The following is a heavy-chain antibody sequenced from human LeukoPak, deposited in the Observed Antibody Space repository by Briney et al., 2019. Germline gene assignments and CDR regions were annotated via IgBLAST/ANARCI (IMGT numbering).Heavy chain of an antibody. J-gene: IGHJ5*02. CDR1: GFTFSSYG. V-gene: IGHV3-30*18. Sequence: GGSLRLSCAASGFTFSSYGMHWVRQAPGKGLEWVAVISYDGSNKYYADSVKGRFTISRDNSKNTLYLQTNSLRAEGTAVYYCAKDISSDWFDPWGQGTLVTVSS. D-gene: IGHD1-14*01. CDR2: ISYDGSNK. CDR3: AKDISSDWFDP.